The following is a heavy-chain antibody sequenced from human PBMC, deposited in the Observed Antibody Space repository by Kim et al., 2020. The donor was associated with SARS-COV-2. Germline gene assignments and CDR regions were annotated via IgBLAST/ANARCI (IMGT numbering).Heavy chain of an antibody. J-gene: IGHJ5*02. CDR2: IHHSGTT. Sequence: SETLSLTCIVSGDSISNHYWSWIRQPPGKGLEFIAYIHHSGTTNYNPSLKSRVTVSIDTSKNQFSLKVNSVTAADTAVYYCARQWGITGTTDWFDPWGQGTLVTVSS. CDR1: GDSISNHY. D-gene: IGHD1-7*01. V-gene: IGHV4-59*08. CDR3: ARQWGITGTTDWFDP.